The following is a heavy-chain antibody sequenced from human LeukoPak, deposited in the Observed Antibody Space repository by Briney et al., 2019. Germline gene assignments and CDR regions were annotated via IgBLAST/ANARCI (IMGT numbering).Heavy chain of an antibody. J-gene: IGHJ5*02. CDR1: GYTFTGYY. Sequence: ASVKVSCKASGYTFTGYYMHWVRQAPGRGLEWMGWINPNSGATKYAQKFQGRVTMTRDTSISTAYMEVSRLRFDDTAVYYCARDGGWYQLLWWFDPWGQGTLVSVSS. V-gene: IGHV1-2*02. D-gene: IGHD2-2*01. CDR2: INPNSGAT. CDR3: ARDGGWYQLLWWFDP.